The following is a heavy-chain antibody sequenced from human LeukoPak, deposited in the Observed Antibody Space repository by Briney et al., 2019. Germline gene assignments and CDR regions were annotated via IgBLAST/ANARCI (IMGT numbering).Heavy chain of an antibody. CDR2: ISGSGVTT. CDR3: AKKVVVGATSPYSDFQD. CDR1: GFTFSSFA. V-gene: IGHV3-23*01. Sequence: PGGSLRLSCVASGFTFSSFAMAWVRQAPGKGLEWVSAISGSGVTTHYAGSVKGRFSISRDKSKNTLYLQMNSLRAEDTALYYCAKKVVVGATSPYSDFQDWGQGTLVTVSS. J-gene: IGHJ1*01. D-gene: IGHD1-26*01.